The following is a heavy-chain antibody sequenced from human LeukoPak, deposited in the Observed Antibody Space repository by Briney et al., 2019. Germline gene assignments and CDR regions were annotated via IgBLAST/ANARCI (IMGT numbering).Heavy chain of an antibody. CDR3: ARGPRVHYYDSSGYYYFDY. CDR2: IIPIFGTA. CDR1: GGIFSSYA. J-gene: IGHJ4*02. Sequence: SVKVSCKASGGIFSSYAISWVRQAPGQGLEWMGGIIPIFGTANYAQKFQGRVTITTDESTSTAYMELSSLRSEDTAVYYCARGPRVHYYDSSGYYYFDYWGQGTLVTVSS. D-gene: IGHD3-22*01. V-gene: IGHV1-69*05.